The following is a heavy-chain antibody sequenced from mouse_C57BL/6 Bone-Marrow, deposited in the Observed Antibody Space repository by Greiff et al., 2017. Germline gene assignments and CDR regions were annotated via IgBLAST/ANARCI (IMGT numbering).Heavy chain of an antibody. CDR2: ISNGGGST. CDR1: GFTFSDYY. D-gene: IGHD2-1*01. CDR3: ARHDDGNTWFAY. J-gene: IGHJ3*01. Sequence: EVHLVESGGGLVQPGGSLKLSCAASGFTFSDYYMYWVRQTPEKRLEWVAYISNGGGSTYYPDTVKGRFTISRDNAKNTLYLQMSRLKSEDTAMYYCARHDDGNTWFAYWGQGTLVTVSA. V-gene: IGHV5-12*01.